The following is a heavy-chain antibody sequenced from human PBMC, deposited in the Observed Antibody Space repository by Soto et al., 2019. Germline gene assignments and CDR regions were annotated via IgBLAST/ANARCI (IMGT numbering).Heavy chain of an antibody. J-gene: IGHJ4*02. V-gene: IGHV3-30-3*01. CDR1: GFTFSSYA. D-gene: IGHD6-13*01. Sequence: QVQLVESGGGVVQPGRSLRLSCEASGFTFSSYAMHWVRQAPGKGLEWVAVISYDGSNKYYADSVKGRFTISRDNSKNTLYLQMNSLRADDTAVYYCARDRIYSSSWYDYWGQGTLVTVSS. CDR3: ARDRIYSSSWYDY. CDR2: ISYDGSNK.